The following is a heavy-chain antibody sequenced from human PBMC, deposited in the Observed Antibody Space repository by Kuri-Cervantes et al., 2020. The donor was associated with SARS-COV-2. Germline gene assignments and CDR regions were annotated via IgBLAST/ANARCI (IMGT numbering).Heavy chain of an antibody. J-gene: IGHJ4*02. CDR3: ARLTDYGDTRSDY. V-gene: IGHV1-8*01. Sequence: ASVKVSCKASGYTFTSYDINWVRQATGQGLEWMGWMNPNSGNTGYAQKLQGRVTMTTDTSTSTAYMELSRLRSDDTAVYYCARLTDYGDTRSDYWGQGTLVTVSS. CDR1: GYTFTSYD. CDR2: MNPNSGNT. D-gene: IGHD4-17*01.